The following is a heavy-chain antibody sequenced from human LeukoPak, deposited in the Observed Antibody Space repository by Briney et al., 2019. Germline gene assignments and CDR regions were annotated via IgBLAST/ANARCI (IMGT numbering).Heavy chain of an antibody. V-gene: IGHV1-18*01. CDR2: ISAYNGNT. CDR1: GYTFTSYG. D-gene: IGHD6-25*01. Sequence: ASVKVSCKASGYTFTSYGISWVRQAPGQGLEWMGWISAYNGNTNYAQKLQGRVTLTTDTSTSTAYMELRSQISDDTAVYYCARDHYGIAAAAYFYYYYMDVWGKGTTVTVSS. CDR3: ARDHYGIAAAAYFYYYYMDV. J-gene: IGHJ6*03.